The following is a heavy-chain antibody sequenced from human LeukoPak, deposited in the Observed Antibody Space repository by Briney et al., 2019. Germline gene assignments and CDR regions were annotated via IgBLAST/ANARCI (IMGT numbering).Heavy chain of an antibody. V-gene: IGHV3-74*03. CDR1: GFTFSDYW. CDR2: VNSDGSAP. Sequence: GGSLRLSCAASGFTFSDYWMHWVRHTPEKGLMWVSKVNSDGSAPQYAESVKGRFTISRDNAKDTLYLQMNSLRAEDTAVYYCARDVYGLGESWGQGALVTASS. CDR3: ARDVYGLGES. J-gene: IGHJ5*02. D-gene: IGHD2-8*01.